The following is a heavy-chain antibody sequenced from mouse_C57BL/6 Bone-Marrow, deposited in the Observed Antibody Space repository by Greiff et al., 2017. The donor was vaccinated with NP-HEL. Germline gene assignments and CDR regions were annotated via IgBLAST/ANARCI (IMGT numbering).Heavy chain of an antibody. Sequence: QVHVKQPGAELVKPGASVKMSCKASGYTFTSYWITWVKQRPGQGLEWIGDIYPGSGSTNYNEKFKSKATLTVDTSSSTAYMQLSSLTSDDSAVYYCARDGLEGYYAMDYWGQGTSVTVSS. D-gene: IGHD3-1*01. CDR3: ARDGLEGYYAMDY. J-gene: IGHJ4*01. V-gene: IGHV1-55*01. CDR2: IYPGSGST. CDR1: GYTFTSYW.